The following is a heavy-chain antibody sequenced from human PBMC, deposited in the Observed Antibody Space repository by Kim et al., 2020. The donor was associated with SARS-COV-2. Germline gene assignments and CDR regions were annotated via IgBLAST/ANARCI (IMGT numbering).Heavy chain of an antibody. J-gene: IGHJ6*02. V-gene: IGHV4-39*07. CDR1: GGSISSSSYY. D-gene: IGHD2-2*01. CDR3: ARGTSHLPYLSDGMDV. Sequence: SETLSLTCTVSGGSISSSSYYWGWIRQPPGKGLEWIGSIYYSGSTYYNPSLKSRVTISVDTSKNQFSLKLSSVTAADTAVYYCARGTSHLPYLSDGMDVWGQGTTVTVSS. CDR2: IYYSGST.